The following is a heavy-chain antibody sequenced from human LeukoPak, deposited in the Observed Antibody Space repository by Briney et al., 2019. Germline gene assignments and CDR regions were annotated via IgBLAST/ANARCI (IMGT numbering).Heavy chain of an antibody. J-gene: IGHJ4*02. V-gene: IGHV3-23*01. CDR2: ISGSGGST. CDR1: GFTFSSYA. D-gene: IGHD6-19*01. Sequence: SGGSLRLTGAASGFTFSSYAMSWVRQAPGKGLEWVSAISGSGGSTYYADSVKGRLTISRDNSKNTLYLQMNSLRAEDTAVYYCAKDVSSVGGNYFDYWGQGTLVTVSS. CDR3: AKDVSSVGGNYFDY.